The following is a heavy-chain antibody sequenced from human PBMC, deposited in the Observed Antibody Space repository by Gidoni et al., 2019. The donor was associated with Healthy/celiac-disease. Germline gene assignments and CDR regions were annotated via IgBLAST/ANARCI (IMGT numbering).Heavy chain of an antibody. Sequence: QVQLVESGGGVVQPGRSLRLSCAASGFTFSSHGMHWVRQAPGKGLEWVAVISYYGSNKYYADSVKGRFTISRDNSKNTLYLQMNSLRAEDTAVYYCAKDVHPSLAVAGYFDYWGQGTLVTVSS. D-gene: IGHD6-19*01. J-gene: IGHJ4*02. CDR1: GFTFSSHG. CDR2: ISYYGSNK. V-gene: IGHV3-30*18. CDR3: AKDVHPSLAVAGYFDY.